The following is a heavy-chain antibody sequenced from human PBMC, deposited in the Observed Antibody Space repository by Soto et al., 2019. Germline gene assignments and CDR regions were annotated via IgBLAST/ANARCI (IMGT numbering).Heavy chain of an antibody. V-gene: IGHV3-30-3*01. CDR3: ARELLGYFDL. Sequence: QVQLVESGGGVVQPGRSLRLSCAASGFTFSSYAMHCVRQAPGKGLEWVAVISYDGSNKYYADSVKGRFTISRDNSKNTLYLQKNRLRAEDKAVYYCARELLGYFDLWGRGTLVTVSS. CDR1: GFTFSSYA. CDR2: ISYDGSNK. D-gene: IGHD2-15*01. J-gene: IGHJ2*01.